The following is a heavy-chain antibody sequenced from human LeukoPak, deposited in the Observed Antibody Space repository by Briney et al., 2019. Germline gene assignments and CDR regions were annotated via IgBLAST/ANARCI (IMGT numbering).Heavy chain of an antibody. CDR3: ARGKGYDSSGYYYGMDV. CDR2: IYYSGST. CDR1: GGSISSGDYY. Sequence: PSETLSLTCTVSGGSISSGDYYWSWIRQPPGKGLEWIGYIYYSGSTNYNPSLKSRVTISVDTSKNQFSLKLSSVTAADTAVYYCARGKGYDSSGYYYGMDVWGQGTTVTVSS. V-gene: IGHV4-61*08. D-gene: IGHD3-22*01. J-gene: IGHJ6*02.